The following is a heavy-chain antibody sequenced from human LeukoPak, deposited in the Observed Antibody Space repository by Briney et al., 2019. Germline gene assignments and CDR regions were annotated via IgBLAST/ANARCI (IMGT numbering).Heavy chain of an antibody. CDR1: GFTVSTYS. CDR3: ARLLYDYVWGSYRSYYFDF. V-gene: IGHV3-21*01. J-gene: IGHJ4*02. CDR2: ISSSSTYI. Sequence: GGSLRLSCAASGFTVSTYSMNWVRQAPGKGLEWVSAISSSSTYIYYADSVKGRITITRDNAKNSLYLQMNSLRAEDTAVYYCARLLYDYVWGSYRSYYFDFWGQGTLVTVSS. D-gene: IGHD3-16*02.